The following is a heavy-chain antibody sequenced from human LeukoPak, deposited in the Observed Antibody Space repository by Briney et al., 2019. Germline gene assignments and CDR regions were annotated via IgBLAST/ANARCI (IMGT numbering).Heavy chain of an antibody. J-gene: IGHJ5*02. V-gene: IGHV3-15*01. CDR3: TTTYTYNSGWLGH. CDR1: GFTFSDAW. Sequence: GGSLRLSCAASGFTFSDAWMSWVRQAPGKGLEWVGRIKTKTDGGTTDYAAPVKGRFTISRDDSRNTLYLQMNSLKSEDTAMYYCTTTYTYNSGWLGHWGQGTQVTVSS. CDR2: IKTKTDGGTT. D-gene: IGHD6-19*01.